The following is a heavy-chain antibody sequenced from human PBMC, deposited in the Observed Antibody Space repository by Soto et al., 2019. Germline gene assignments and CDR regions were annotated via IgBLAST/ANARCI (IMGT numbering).Heavy chain of an antibody. CDR2: ISGSGGST. J-gene: IGHJ6*02. CDR3: ARDRIKDIVLVPAARVDYYYYYGMDV. V-gene: IGHV3-23*01. CDR1: GFTFSSYA. D-gene: IGHD2-2*01. Sequence: PGGSLRLSCAASGFTFSSYAMSWVRQAPGKGLEWVSAISGSGGSTYYADSVKGRFTISRDNSKNTLYLQMNSLRAEDTAVYYCARDRIKDIVLVPAARVDYYYYYGMDVWGQGTTVTVSS.